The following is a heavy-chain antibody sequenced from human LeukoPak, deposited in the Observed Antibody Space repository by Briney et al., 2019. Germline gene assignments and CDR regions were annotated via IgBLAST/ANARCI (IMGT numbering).Heavy chain of an antibody. CDR2: INHSGST. Sequence: SETLSLTCAVYGGSFSGYYWSWIRQPPGKGLEWIGEINHSGSTNYNPSLKSRVTISVDTSKNQFSLKLSSVTAADTAVYYCARRGLPHYYYYGMDVWGQGTTVTVSS. CDR1: GGSFSGYY. CDR3: ARRGLPHYYYYGMDV. J-gene: IGHJ6*02. V-gene: IGHV4-34*01.